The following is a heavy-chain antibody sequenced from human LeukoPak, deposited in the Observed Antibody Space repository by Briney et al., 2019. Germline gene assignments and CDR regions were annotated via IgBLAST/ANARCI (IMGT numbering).Heavy chain of an antibody. CDR1: GFTFRNYW. Sequence: GGSLRLSCAASGFTFRNYWMHWVRQAPGEGLVWVSRIKTDGSTTNYADSVKGRFTISRDNAKNTLYLQLNSLRAEDTAVYYCVSAWGTTEDYWGQGTLVTVSS. CDR2: IKTDGSTT. CDR3: VSAWGTTEDY. D-gene: IGHD1-7*01. J-gene: IGHJ4*02. V-gene: IGHV3-74*01.